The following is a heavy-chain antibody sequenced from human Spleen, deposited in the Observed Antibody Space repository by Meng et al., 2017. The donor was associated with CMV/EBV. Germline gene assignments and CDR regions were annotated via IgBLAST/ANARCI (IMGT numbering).Heavy chain of an antibody. J-gene: IGHJ6*02. V-gene: IGHV4-59*01. CDR3: ARDWATIPYGMDV. CDR1: GASFSGYY. CDR2: IYYSGST. Sequence: SQTLSLTCAVYGASFSGYYWSWIRQPPGKGLEWIGYIYYSGSTNYNPSLKSRVTIPVDTSKNQFSLKLSSVTAADTAVYYCARDWATIPYGMDVWGQGTTVTVSS. D-gene: IGHD5-12*01.